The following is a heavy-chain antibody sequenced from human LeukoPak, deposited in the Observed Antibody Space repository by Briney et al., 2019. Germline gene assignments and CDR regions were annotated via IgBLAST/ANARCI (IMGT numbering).Heavy chain of an antibody. Sequence: GGSLRLSCAASGFTVSSNYMSWVHQAPGKGLEWVSVIYSGGTTYYADSVKGRFTISRDNSKNTLYLQMNSLRAEDTAVYYCASGGTGGDSFDIWGQGTMVTVSS. CDR3: ASGGTGGDSFDI. CDR2: IYSGGTT. D-gene: IGHD2-15*01. V-gene: IGHV3-53*01. CDR1: GFTVSSNY. J-gene: IGHJ3*02.